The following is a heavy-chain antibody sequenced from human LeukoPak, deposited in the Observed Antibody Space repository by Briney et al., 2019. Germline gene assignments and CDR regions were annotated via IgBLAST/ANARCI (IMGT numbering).Heavy chain of an antibody. J-gene: IGHJ5*02. CDR1: GFTFSSYW. Sequence: GGSLRLSCAAAGFTFSSYWMNWVRQAPGKGLEWVANIKQDGSEKKYVDSVKGRFTISRDNAKNSLYLQMNSLRAEDTAMYYCMTASRSSSWPPPTWGQGTLVTVSS. V-gene: IGHV3-7*01. D-gene: IGHD6-13*01. CDR2: IKQDGSEK. CDR3: MTASRSSSWPPPT.